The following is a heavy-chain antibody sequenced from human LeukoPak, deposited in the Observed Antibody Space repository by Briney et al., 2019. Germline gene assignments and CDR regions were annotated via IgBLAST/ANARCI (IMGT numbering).Heavy chain of an antibody. Sequence: GGSLRLSCAASGFTFSSYGMHWVRQAPGKGLEWVAVIWYDGSNKYYADSAKGRFTISRDNSKNTLYLQMNSLRAEDTAVYYCARGHIVVVTAIGDYWGQGTLVTVSS. J-gene: IGHJ4*02. V-gene: IGHV3-33*01. D-gene: IGHD2-21*02. CDR2: IWYDGSNK. CDR1: GFTFSSYG. CDR3: ARGHIVVVTAIGDY.